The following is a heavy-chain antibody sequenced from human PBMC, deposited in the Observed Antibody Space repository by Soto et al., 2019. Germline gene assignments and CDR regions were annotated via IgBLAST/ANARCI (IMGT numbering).Heavy chain of an antibody. D-gene: IGHD4-17*01. J-gene: IGHJ4*02. V-gene: IGHV1-2*04. CDR1: GYTFTGYY. Sequence: QVQLVQSGAEVKKPGASVKVSCKASGYTFTGYYVRWVRQAPGQGLEWMGWINPKTGDTHYGQNFQGWVTMTRDTSISILYMELRRLTSDDTALYYCARDGGVYGDYDYWGQGTLVTVSS. CDR3: ARDGGVYGDYDY. CDR2: INPKTGDT.